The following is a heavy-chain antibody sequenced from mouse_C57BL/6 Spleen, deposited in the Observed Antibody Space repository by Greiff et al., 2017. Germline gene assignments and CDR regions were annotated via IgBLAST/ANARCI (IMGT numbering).Heavy chain of an antibody. CDR3: ARCYYYGSSPFAY. CDR2: ISSGSSTI. D-gene: IGHD1-1*01. V-gene: IGHV5-17*01. Sequence: EVQVVESGGGLVKPGGSLKLSCAASGFTFSDYGMHWVRQAPEKGLEWVAYISSGSSTIYYADTVKGRFTISRDNAKNTLFLQMTSLRSEDTAMYYCARCYYYGSSPFAYWGQGTLVTVSA. J-gene: IGHJ3*01. CDR1: GFTFSDYG.